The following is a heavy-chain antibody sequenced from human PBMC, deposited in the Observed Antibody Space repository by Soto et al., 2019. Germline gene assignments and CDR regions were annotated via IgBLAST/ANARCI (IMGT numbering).Heavy chain of an antibody. CDR2: INHSGST. D-gene: IGHD5-12*01. CDR3: ARVQNKQVATTDY. CDR1: GGSFSGYY. J-gene: IGHJ4*02. Sequence: QVQLQQWGAGLLKPSETLSLTCAVYGGSFSGYYWSWIRQPPGKGLEWIGEINHSGSTNYNPSLKSRVTISVDTSKNQFSLKLSPVTAADTAVYYCARVQNKQVATTDYWGQGTLVTVSS. V-gene: IGHV4-34*01.